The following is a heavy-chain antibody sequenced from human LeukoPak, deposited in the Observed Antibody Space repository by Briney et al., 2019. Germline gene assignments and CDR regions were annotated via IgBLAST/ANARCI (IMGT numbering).Heavy chain of an antibody. D-gene: IGHD6-19*01. J-gene: IGHJ4*02. CDR2: IRYDGSNK. CDR3: ARDGIAVAGTGY. Sequence: GGSLRLSCAASGFTFSSYGMHWVRQAPGKGLEWVAFIRYDGSNKYYADSVKGRFTISRDNSKNTLYLQMNSLRAEDTAVYYCARDGIAVAGTGYWGQGTLVTVSS. CDR1: GFTFSSYG. V-gene: IGHV3-30*02.